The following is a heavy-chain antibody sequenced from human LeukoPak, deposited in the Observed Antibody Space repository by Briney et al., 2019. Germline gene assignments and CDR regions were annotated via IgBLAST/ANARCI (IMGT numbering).Heavy chain of an antibody. D-gene: IGHD3-3*01. CDR3: AAYYDFWSGYYTSDAFDI. Sequence: SETLSLTCTVSGGSISSSSYYWGWIRQPPGKGLEWIGSIYYSGSTYYNPSLKSRVTISVDTSKNQFSLKLSSVTAADTAVYYCAAYYDFWSGYYTSDAFDIWGQGTMVTVSS. J-gene: IGHJ3*02. CDR2: IYYSGST. CDR1: GGSISSSSYY. V-gene: IGHV4-39*01.